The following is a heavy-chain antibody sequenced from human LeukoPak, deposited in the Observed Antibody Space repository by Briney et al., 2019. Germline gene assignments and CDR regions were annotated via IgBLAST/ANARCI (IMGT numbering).Heavy chain of an antibody. CDR3: ARLRNTASRRQVSEAFDI. CDR2: IIPIFGTA. D-gene: IGHD5-18*01. V-gene: IGHV1-69*05. Sequence: ASVKVSCKASGGTFSSYAISWVRQAPGQGLEWMGGIIPIFGTANYAQKFQGRVTITTDESTSTAYMELSSLRSEDTAVYYCARLRNTASRRQVSEAFDIWGQGTMVIFSS. J-gene: IGHJ3*02. CDR1: GGTFSSYA.